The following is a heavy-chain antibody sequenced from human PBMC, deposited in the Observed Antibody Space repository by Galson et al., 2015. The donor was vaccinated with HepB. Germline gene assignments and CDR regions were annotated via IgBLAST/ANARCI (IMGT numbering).Heavy chain of an antibody. CDR3: ARDRDCDSSGYYYAVY. J-gene: IGHJ4*02. CDR2: IGAYNGNT. V-gene: IGHV1-18*01. D-gene: IGHD3-22*01. Sequence: SVKVSCKASGYTFTSYGISWVRQAPGQGLEWMGWIGAYNGNTNYAQKLQGRVTMTTDTSTSTAYMELRSLRSDDTAVYYCARDRDCDSSGYYYAVYWGQGTLVTVSS. CDR1: GYTFTSYG.